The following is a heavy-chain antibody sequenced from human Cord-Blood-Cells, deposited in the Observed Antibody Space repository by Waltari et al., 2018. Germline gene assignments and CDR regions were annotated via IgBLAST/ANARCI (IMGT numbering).Heavy chain of an antibody. Sequence: VQLVQSGAEVQKPGASVKVSWKVSGYTRTELCMHWGRQDLGQGTEWMGGFDPEDGETIHAQKFQGRVTMTEDTSTDTAYMELSSLRSEDTAVYYCATDPLGIGAFDIWGQGTMVTVSS. CDR2: FDPEDGET. CDR3: ATDPLGIGAFDI. V-gene: IGHV1-24*01. CDR1: GYTRTELC. D-gene: IGHD7-27*01. J-gene: IGHJ3*02.